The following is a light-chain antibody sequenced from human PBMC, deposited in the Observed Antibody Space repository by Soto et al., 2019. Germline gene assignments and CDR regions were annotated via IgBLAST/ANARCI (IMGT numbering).Light chain of an antibody. Sequence: QSVLTQPPSASGSPGQSVTISCTGTSSDIGAYIYVSWYQQHPGKAPKLIIFEVSNRPSGVSDRFSGSNSGNTASLTISGLQAEDEADYYYTSYSRYRVLVFGGGTKVTVL. CDR2: EVS. CDR3: TSYSRYRVLV. CDR1: SSDIGAYIY. J-gene: IGLJ3*02. V-gene: IGLV2-14*01.